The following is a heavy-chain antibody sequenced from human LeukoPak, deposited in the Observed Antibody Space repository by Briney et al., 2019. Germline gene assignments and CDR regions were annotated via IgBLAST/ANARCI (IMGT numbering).Heavy chain of an antibody. CDR2: IFPIGAEI. CDR1: GLTFSTFA. D-gene: IGHD2-2*01. J-gene: IGHJ3*01. CDR3: ATYIPVLLPFES. V-gene: IGHV3-23*01. Sequence: GRSLRLSCAVSGLTFSTFAMIWVRQPPGKGLEWVSSIFPIGAEIHYADSVRGRLTISRDNSKSTLSLQMNSLRGEDTAIYYCATYIPVLLPFESWGQETMVTVSS.